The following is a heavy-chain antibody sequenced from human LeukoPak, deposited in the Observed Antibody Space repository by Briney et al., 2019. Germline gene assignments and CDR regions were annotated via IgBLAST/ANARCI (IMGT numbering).Heavy chain of an antibody. CDR2: IYYSGST. CDR1: GGSISSSSYY. D-gene: IGHD6-13*01. V-gene: IGHV4-39*01. J-gene: IGHJ4*02. Sequence: PSETLSLTCTVSGGSISSSSYYWGWIRQPPGKGLEWIGSIYYSGSTYYNPSLKSRVTISVDTSESQFSLKLNSVTAADTAVYYCGRIAAAAIADYWGQGTLVTVSS. CDR3: GRIAAAAIADY.